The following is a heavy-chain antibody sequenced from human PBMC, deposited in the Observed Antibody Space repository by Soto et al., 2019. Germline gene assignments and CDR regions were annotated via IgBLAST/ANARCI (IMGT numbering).Heavy chain of an antibody. CDR3: ARVFPGNYFDY. CDR2: IYYSGST. Sequence: SETLSLTCTVSGGSISSGGYYWSWIRQHPGKGLEWIGYIYYSGSTYYNPSLKSRVTISVDTSKNQFSLKLSSVTAADTAVYYCARVFPGNYFDYWGQRTLVTVSS. D-gene: IGHD2-21*01. V-gene: IGHV4-31*03. CDR1: GGSISSGGYY. J-gene: IGHJ4*02.